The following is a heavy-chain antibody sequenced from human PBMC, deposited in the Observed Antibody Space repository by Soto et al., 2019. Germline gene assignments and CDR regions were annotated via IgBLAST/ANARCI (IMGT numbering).Heavy chain of an antibody. V-gene: IGHV4-39*01. J-gene: IGHJ4*02. CDR2: IYYSGST. CDR3: ATTLPDYGDYSYYFDY. Sequence: PSETLSLTCAVYGGSFSSYYWGWIRQPPGKGLEWIGSIYYSGSTYYNPSLKSRVTISVDTSKNQFSLKLSSVTAADTAVYYCATTLPDYGDYSYYFDYWGQGTLVTVSS. CDR1: GGSFSSYY. D-gene: IGHD4-17*01.